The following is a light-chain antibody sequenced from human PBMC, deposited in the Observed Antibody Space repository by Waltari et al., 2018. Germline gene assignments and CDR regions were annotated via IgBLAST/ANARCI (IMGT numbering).Light chain of an antibody. CDR1: QSVLYSSNNKNY. J-gene: IGKJ2*01. CDR2: WAS. Sequence: DIVMTQSPDSLAVSLGERATINCKSSQSVLYSSNNKNYLAWYQQKPGQPPKLLIYWASTREYGVPHRFSGSGSATDFTLTIISMLAEDVAVYYCQQYYSSLPYTFGQGTKLEIK. CDR3: QQYYSSLPYT. V-gene: IGKV4-1*01.